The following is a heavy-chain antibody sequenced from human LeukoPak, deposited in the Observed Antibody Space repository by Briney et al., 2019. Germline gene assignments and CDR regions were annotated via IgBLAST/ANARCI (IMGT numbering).Heavy chain of an antibody. Sequence: PGGSLRLSCAASGFTFSSYAMSWVRQAPGKVLEWVSAISGSGGSTYYADSVKGRFTISGDNSKNTLYLQMNSLRAEDTAVYYCAKSPRAGLYYYYGMDVWGQGTTVTVSS. J-gene: IGHJ6*02. CDR2: ISGSGGST. CDR1: GFTFSSYA. CDR3: AKSPRAGLYYYYGMDV. V-gene: IGHV3-23*01.